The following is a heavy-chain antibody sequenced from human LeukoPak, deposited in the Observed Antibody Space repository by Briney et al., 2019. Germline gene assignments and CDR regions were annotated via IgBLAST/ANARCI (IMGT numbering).Heavy chain of an antibody. CDR3: AKGHSAYGTGFDF. CDR1: GITFSTFA. Sequence: GGSLILSCAATGITFSTFAMTWVRQAPGRGLECVSVISGAGDRSYYAETVRGRFTVSRHNSKNTLYLQMNSLRAEDTAVYYCAKGHSAYGTGFDFWGQGTLVTVSS. D-gene: IGHD5-12*01. J-gene: IGHJ4*02. V-gene: IGHV3-23*01. CDR2: ISGAGDRS.